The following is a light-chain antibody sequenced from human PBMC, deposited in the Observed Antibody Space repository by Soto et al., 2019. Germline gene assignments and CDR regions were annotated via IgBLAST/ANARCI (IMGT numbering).Light chain of an antibody. CDR1: QSVTNW. CDR3: QQYNSYSRYT. J-gene: IGKJ2*01. Sequence: DIQMTQSPSTLSASVGDRVTITCRASQSVTNWLAWYQQKPGKAPKLLIYDASSLERGIPSRFSGSGSGTEFTLTISSLQPDYFATYYCQQYNSYSRYTFGQGTKLEIK. CDR2: DAS. V-gene: IGKV1-5*01.